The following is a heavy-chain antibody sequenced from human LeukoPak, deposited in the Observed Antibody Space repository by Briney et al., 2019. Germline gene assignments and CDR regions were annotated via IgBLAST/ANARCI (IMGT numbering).Heavy chain of an antibody. Sequence: GGALRVSCAASGFTFRSYAMSWVRQAPGKGLEWVSAISGNGGSTYFADSVKGRFTISRDNSKNTLYLQMNSLRAEDTAVYYCAKDLGGYYFDAFDIWGQGTMVTVSS. CDR3: AKDLGGYYFDAFDI. V-gene: IGHV3-23*01. D-gene: IGHD3-22*01. J-gene: IGHJ3*02. CDR1: GFTFRSYA. CDR2: ISGNGGST.